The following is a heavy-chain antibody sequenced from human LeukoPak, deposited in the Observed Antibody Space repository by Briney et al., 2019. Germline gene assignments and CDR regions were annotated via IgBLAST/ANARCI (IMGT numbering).Heavy chain of an antibody. CDR1: GASTSSYY. D-gene: IGHD3-22*01. CDR2: ISYSGST. Sequence: SETLSLTCIVSGASTSSYYWSWIRQPPGGGLEWIAYISYSGSTDYNPSLKSRVTISIDTSNNRFSLRLSSVTAADTAAYYCARSDLYSGSYYGVLYFNYWGQGTPVTVSS. J-gene: IGHJ4*02. V-gene: IGHV4-59*01. CDR3: ARSDLYSGSYYGVLYFNY.